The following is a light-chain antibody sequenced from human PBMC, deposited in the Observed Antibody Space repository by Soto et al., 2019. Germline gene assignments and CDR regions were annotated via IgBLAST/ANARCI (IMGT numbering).Light chain of an antibody. Sequence: DIQMTQSPSSLSASVGDRVTITCRASQGIGNDLGWYQQKSGKAPKLLIYAASTLQSGVPSRFSGSGSGTDFTLTISSLQPEDFATYYCQQLNSYYFGGGTKVDIK. CDR3: QQLNSYY. V-gene: IGKV1-17*01. J-gene: IGKJ4*01. CDR2: AAS. CDR1: QGIGND.